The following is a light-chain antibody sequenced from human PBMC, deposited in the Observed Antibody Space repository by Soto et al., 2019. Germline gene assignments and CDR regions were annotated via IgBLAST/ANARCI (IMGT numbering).Light chain of an antibody. Sequence: EIVLTQSPGTLSLSPGERGTLSWRASQSVSSTYLAWYQQKPGQAPRLLIYGASNRATGIPDRFSGSGSGTDFTLTISRLEPEDFAVYYCQQYSSSPPRTFGQGTKVDIK. V-gene: IGKV3-20*01. CDR3: QQYSSSPPRT. J-gene: IGKJ1*01. CDR1: QSVSSTY. CDR2: GAS.